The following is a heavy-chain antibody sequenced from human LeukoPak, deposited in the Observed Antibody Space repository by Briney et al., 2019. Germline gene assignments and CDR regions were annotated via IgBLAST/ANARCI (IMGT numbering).Heavy chain of an antibody. D-gene: IGHD3-9*01. CDR1: GFTFSSYW. J-gene: IGHJ4*02. Sequence: GGSLRLSCAASGFTFSSYWMHWVRQAPGKGLVWVSRINSDVSTTTYADSVKGRFTISRDNAKNTLYLQMNGLRAEDTAVYYCARAGRGLRYFDWLTYDYWGQGTLVTVSS. V-gene: IGHV3-74*01. CDR2: INSDVSTT. CDR3: ARAGRGLRYFDWLTYDY.